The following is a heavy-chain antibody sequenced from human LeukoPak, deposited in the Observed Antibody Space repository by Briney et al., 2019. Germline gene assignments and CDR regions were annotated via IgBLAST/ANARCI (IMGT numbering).Heavy chain of an antibody. Sequence: GGSLRLSCAASGFTFSSYEMNWVRQAPGKGLEWVSYISSSSSTIYYADSVKGRFTISRDNAKNSLYLQMNSLRAEDTAVYYCARVLHKRNYDSSAYYGYWGQGTLVTVSS. CDR1: GFTFSSYE. D-gene: IGHD3-22*01. CDR3: ARVLHKRNYDSSAYYGY. J-gene: IGHJ4*02. CDR2: ISSSSSTI. V-gene: IGHV3-48*01.